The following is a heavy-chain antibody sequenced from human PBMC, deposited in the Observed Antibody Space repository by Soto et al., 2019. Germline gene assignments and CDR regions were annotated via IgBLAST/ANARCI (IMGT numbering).Heavy chain of an antibody. CDR2: IDYSGST. CDR3: SRRAPEGFDP. CDR1: GGTIRGSNYY. J-gene: IGHJ5*02. Sequence: SETLSLTCTVSGGTIRGSNYYWAWIRQPPGKGLEWIGSIDYSGSTYYNPSLKSRVTISVDTSKNHFSLKLGSVTAADTALYYCSRRAPEGFDPWGQGTLVTVSS. V-gene: IGHV4-39*02.